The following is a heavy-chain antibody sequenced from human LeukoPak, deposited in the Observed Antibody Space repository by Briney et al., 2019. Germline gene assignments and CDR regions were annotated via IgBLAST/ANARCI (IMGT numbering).Heavy chain of an antibody. CDR2: IHTSGTT. Sequence: PSETLSLTCTVSGDSMGRYYWSFIRQPAGKGLEWIGRIHTSGTTWYNASLKSRVTMSVDASKNQFSLKLSSVTTADTAVYYCARDTPDCNSTTCYYYFDYWSQGTLVTVSS. CDR1: GDSMGRYY. V-gene: IGHV4-4*07. D-gene: IGHD2-2*01. CDR3: ARDTPDCNSTTCYYYFDY. J-gene: IGHJ4*02.